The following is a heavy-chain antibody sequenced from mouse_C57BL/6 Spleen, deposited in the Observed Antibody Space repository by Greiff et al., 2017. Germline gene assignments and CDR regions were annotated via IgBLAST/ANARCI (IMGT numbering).Heavy chain of an antibody. CDR1: GYTFTSYT. CDR3: ARTLYYYAMDY. J-gene: IGHJ4*01. V-gene: IGHV1-4*01. CDR2: INPSSGYT. Sequence: QVHVKQSGAELARPGASVKMSCKASGYTFTSYTMHWVKQRPGQGLEWIGYINPSSGYTKYNQKFKDKATLTADKSSSTAYMQLSSLTSEDSAVYYCARTLYYYAMDYWGQGTSVTVSS.